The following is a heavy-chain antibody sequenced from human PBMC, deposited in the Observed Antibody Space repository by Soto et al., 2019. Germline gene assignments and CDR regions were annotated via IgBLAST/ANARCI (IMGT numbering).Heavy chain of an antibody. CDR3: ARAFYGMDV. V-gene: IGHV2-70*04. Sequence: SGPTLVNPTQTLTLTCTVSGFSLGFTGMRVTWIRQPPGKALEWLARIDWENTKLYSTSLKTRLTISKDTSKNQVVLTMTNVDPADTGTYYCARAFYGMDVWGQGTTVTVSS. CDR1: GFSLGFTGMR. J-gene: IGHJ6*02. CDR2: IDWENTK.